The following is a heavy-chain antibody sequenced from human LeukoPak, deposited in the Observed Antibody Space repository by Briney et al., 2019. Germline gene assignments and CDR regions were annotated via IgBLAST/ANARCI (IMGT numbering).Heavy chain of an antibody. CDR2: IYYSGST. D-gene: IGHD4-17*01. Sequence: PSETLSLTCTVSGGSVSSGSYYWSWIRQPPGKGLEWIGYIYYSGSTNYNPSLKSRVTISVDTSKNRFSLKLSSVTAADTAVYYCARDLGDYDNYFDYWGQGTLVTVSS. CDR1: GGSVSSGSYY. J-gene: IGHJ4*02. V-gene: IGHV4-61*01. CDR3: ARDLGDYDNYFDY.